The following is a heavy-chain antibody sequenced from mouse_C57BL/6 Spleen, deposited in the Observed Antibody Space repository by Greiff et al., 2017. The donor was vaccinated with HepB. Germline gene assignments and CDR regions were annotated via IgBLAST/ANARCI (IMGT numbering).Heavy chain of an antibody. CDR3: ARGPPSYYSNYVSYWYFDV. J-gene: IGHJ1*03. Sequence: EVQLQQSGPELVKPGASVKISCKASGYSFTGYYMNWVKQSPEKSLEWIGEINPSTGGTTYNQKFKAKATLTVDKSSSTAYMQLKSLTSEDSAVYYCARGPPSYYSNYVSYWYFDVWGTGTTVTVSS. V-gene: IGHV1-42*01. D-gene: IGHD2-5*01. CDR1: GYSFTGYY. CDR2: INPSTGGT.